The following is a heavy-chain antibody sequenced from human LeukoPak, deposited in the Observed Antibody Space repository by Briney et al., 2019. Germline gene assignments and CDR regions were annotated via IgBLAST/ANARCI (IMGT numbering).Heavy chain of an antibody. CDR3: ARQRRTSWFDY. D-gene: IGHD3-10*01. CDR2: INPDSGGT. Sequence: ASVKVSCKASGYTFTSYDINWARQAPGQGLEWMGWINPDSGGTNYAQKFQGRVTMTRDTSISTAYMELSRLRSDDTAVYYCARQRRTSWFDYWGQGTLVTVSS. V-gene: IGHV1-2*02. CDR1: GYTFTSYD. J-gene: IGHJ4*02.